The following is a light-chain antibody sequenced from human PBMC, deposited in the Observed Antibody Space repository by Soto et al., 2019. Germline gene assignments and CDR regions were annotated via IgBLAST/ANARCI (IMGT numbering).Light chain of an antibody. CDR2: SDN. CDR1: RSNIGSSN. CDR3: AAWDDSLNAWV. V-gene: IGLV1-44*01. Sequence: QSVLTQPPSASGTPGQRVTISCSGSRSNIGSSNVNWYQQLPGTAPKVLIYSDNVRPSGVPDRFSGSKSGTSASLAISGLQSEDEADYFCAAWDDSLNAWVFGGGTKLTGL. J-gene: IGLJ3*02.